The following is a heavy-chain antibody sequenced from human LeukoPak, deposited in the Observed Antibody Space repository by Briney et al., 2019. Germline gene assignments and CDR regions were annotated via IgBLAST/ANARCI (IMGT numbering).Heavy chain of an antibody. CDR1: GFTFDGCA. J-gene: IGHJ4*02. V-gene: IGHV3-9*01. CDR2: ISWNSGNI. CDR3: AKEGSVCTNGICRYFDS. Sequence: PGRSLRLSCAASGFTFDGCAMHWVRQAPGKGLEWVSSISWNSGNIDYADSVRGRFTISRDNAKNSLYLQMNSLEAGDTALYYCAKEGSVCTNGICRYFDSWGQGTLGTVSS. D-gene: IGHD2-8*01.